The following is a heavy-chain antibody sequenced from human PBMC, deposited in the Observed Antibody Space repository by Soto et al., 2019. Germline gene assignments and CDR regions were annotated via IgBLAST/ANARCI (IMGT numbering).Heavy chain of an antibody. CDR1: GYTFTSYD. CDR3: TRGQGNH. V-gene: IGHV1-8*01. CDR2: MNPFSGNA. Sequence: QVQLVQSGAEVKKPGASVRVSCKASGYTFTSYDIYWVRQATGQGLEWMEWMNPFSGNAVYTQKFKDRVTMTRDTSINTAYMEMSGLRSEDTAVYYCTRGQGNHWGQGSLVTVSS. J-gene: IGHJ4*02.